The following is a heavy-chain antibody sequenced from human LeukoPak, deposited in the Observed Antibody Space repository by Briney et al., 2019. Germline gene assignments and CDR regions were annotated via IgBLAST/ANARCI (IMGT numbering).Heavy chain of an antibody. CDR3: ARGSFDIAGPGVDY. J-gene: IGHJ4*02. V-gene: IGHV4-59*01. CDR2: IYYSGST. CDR1: GGSISSYY. Sequence: SETLSLTCTVSGGSISSYYWSWIRQPPGKGLEWIGYIYYSGSTNYNPSLKSRVTISVDTSKNQFSLKLSSVTAADTAVYYCARGSFDIAGPGVDYWGQGTLVTVSS. D-gene: IGHD6-13*01.